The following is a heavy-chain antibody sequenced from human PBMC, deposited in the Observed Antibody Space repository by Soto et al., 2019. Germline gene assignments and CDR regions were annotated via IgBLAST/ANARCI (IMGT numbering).Heavy chain of an antibody. J-gene: IGHJ4*02. D-gene: IGHD3-16*02. CDR2: IYHSGST. CDR1: GGSISSSNW. Sequence: TLSLTCAVSGGSISSSNWWSWVRQPPGKGLEWIGEIYHSGSTNYNPSLKSRVTISVDKSKNQFSLKLSSVTAADTAVYYCARTGGGLRLRELSLSRRGYFDYWGQGTLVTVSS. V-gene: IGHV4-4*02. CDR3: ARTGGGLRLRELSLSRRGYFDY.